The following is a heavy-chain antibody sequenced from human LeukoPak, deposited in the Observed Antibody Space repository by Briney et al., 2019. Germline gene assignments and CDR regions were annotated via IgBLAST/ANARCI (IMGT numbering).Heavy chain of an antibody. CDR1: GGSISGYY. J-gene: IGHJ4*02. Sequence: PSETLSLTCAVYGGSISGYYWSWIRQPPGKGLEWIGEINHSGSTYYNPSLKSRVTISVDRSKNQFSLKLSSVTAADTAVYYCARGDYCSSTSCYYFDYWGQGTLVTVSS. D-gene: IGHD2-2*01. CDR3: ARGDYCSSTSCYYFDY. V-gene: IGHV4-34*01. CDR2: INHSGST.